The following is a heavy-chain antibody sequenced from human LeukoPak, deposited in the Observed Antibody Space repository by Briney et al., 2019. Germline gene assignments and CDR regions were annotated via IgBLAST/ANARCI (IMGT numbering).Heavy chain of an antibody. CDR3: ARGSAAAGTYWFDP. J-gene: IGHJ5*02. CDR2: IKQDGSEK. V-gene: IGHV3-7*01. Sequence: PGGSLRLSSAASGFTFSSYWISWVRQAPGKGLEWVANIKQDGSEKYYVDSVKGRFTISRDNAKNSLYLQMNSLRAEDTAVYYCARGSAAAGTYWFDPWGQGTLVTVSS. CDR1: GFTFSSYW. D-gene: IGHD6-13*01.